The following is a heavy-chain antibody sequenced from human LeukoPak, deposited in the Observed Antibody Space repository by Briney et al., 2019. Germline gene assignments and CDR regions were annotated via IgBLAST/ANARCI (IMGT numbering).Heavy chain of an antibody. CDR2: INHSGST. J-gene: IGHJ4*02. Sequence: PSETLSLTCAVYGGSFSDYYWSWIRQPPGKGLEWLGEINHSGSTNYNPSLKSRVTISVATSKNQFSLQLTSVTAADTAVYYCASLIAATHDYWGQGTLVTVSS. CDR1: GGSFSDYY. D-gene: IGHD2-15*01. V-gene: IGHV4-34*01. CDR3: ASLIAATHDY.